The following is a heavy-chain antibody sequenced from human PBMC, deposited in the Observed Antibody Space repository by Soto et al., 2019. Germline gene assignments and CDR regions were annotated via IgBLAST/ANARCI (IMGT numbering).Heavy chain of an antibody. CDR2: INHSGST. D-gene: IGHD3-10*01. Sequence: SETLSLTCAVYGGSFIGYYWSWIRQPPGKGLEWIGEINHSGSTNYNPSLKSRVTISVDTSKNQFSLKLSSVTAADTAVYYCARRIYGSGSYSFYYYYGMDVWGQGTTVTVSS. CDR1: GGSFIGYY. CDR3: ARRIYGSGSYSFYYYYGMDV. J-gene: IGHJ6*02. V-gene: IGHV4-34*01.